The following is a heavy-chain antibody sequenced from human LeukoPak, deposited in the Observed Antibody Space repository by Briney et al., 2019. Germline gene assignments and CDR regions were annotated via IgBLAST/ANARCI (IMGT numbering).Heavy chain of an antibody. CDR1: GFSLSTSGVG. Sequence: SGPTLLKPTQTPTLTCTFSGFSLSTSGVGVGWIRQPPGKALEWLAPISWNDDKRYSPSLKRRLTITKDTSKNQAVLTMTNMDPVDTATYYCAHSVLTGYYNDPYNWFDPWGQGTLVTVSS. V-gene: IGHV2-5*01. D-gene: IGHD3-9*01. J-gene: IGHJ5*02. CDR2: ISWNDDK. CDR3: AHSVLTGYYNDPYNWFDP.